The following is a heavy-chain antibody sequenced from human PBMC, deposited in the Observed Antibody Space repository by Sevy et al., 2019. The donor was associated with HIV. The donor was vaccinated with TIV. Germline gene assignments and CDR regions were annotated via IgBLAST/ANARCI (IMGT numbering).Heavy chain of an antibody. J-gene: IGHJ5*02. Sequence: ASVKVSCKASGGTFSSYAISWVRQAPGQGLEWMGWISAYNGNTQYAQKFRGRVSLATDTSTSTAYMERRSLRSDDTAVYYCARGGRVDIVVVPAANPLNWFDPWGQGTLVTVSS. CDR1: GGTFSSYA. D-gene: IGHD2-2*01. CDR2: ISAYNGNT. CDR3: ARGGRVDIVVVPAANPLNWFDP. V-gene: IGHV1-18*01.